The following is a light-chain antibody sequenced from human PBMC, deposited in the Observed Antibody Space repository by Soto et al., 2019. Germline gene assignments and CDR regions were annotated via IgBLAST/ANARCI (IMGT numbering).Light chain of an antibody. CDR2: GNS. CDR1: SSNIGAGYD. J-gene: IGLJ1*01. V-gene: IGLV1-40*01. Sequence: QSVLTQPPSVSGAPGQRVTISCTGSSSNIGAGYDVHWYQQLPGTAPKLLIYGNSNRPSGVPDRFSGSKSGTSASLAITGLQAEDEADYYCQSYGSSLSGPDVFGTGTKVTVL. CDR3: QSYGSSLSGPDV.